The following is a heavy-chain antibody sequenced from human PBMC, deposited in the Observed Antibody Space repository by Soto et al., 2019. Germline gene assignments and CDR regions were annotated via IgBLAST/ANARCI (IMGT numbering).Heavy chain of an antibody. CDR2: IYYDGST. CDR3: ARDGYATGGYETFFDY. V-gene: IGHV4-31*11. Sequence: QVYLQESGPGLVKPSQTLSLTCDVSGVFIRDGGYYWSWLRQQPGKGLEFIGYIYYDGSTFYNPSLKSRLIMSVDTSKNQFSLNLTSVTAADTAVYYCARDGYATGGYETFFDYWGQGILVTVST. J-gene: IGHJ4*02. D-gene: IGHD2-8*02. CDR1: GVFIRDGGYY.